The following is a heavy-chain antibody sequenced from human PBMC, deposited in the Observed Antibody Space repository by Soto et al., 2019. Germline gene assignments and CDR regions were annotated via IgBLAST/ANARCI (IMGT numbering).Heavy chain of an antibody. CDR1: GGSFTSNNW. Sequence: KPSETLSLTCAVSGGSFTSNNWWTWVRQPPGQGLEWIGEIYRTGSTNYNPSLKSRVTISLDKSENQFSLKVTSLTAADTAVYYCASQDPGTSVDYWGQGTSVTVSS. J-gene: IGHJ4*02. CDR3: ASQDPGTSVDY. V-gene: IGHV4-4*02. CDR2: IYRTGST. D-gene: IGHD1-7*01.